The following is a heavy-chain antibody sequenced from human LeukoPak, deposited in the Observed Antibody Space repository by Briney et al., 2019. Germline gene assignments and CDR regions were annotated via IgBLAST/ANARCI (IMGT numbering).Heavy chain of an antibody. CDR2: ISAYNGNT. J-gene: IGHJ4*02. Sequence: GASVKVSCKASDYTFTSYGISWVRQAPGQGLEWMGWISAYNGNTNYAQKLQGRVTMTTDTSTSTAYMELRSLRSDDTAVYYCARDLEYDFWSGYSVGDIDYWGQGTLVTVSS. CDR3: ARDLEYDFWSGYSVGDIDY. D-gene: IGHD3-3*01. CDR1: DYTFTSYG. V-gene: IGHV1-18*01.